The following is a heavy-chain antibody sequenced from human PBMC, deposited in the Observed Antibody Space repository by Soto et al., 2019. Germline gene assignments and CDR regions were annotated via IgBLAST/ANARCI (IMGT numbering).Heavy chain of an antibody. CDR3: ARLGPYGSESYSFRYNWFDP. CDR2: IYHSGST. V-gene: IGHV4-30-2*01. Sequence: SETLSLTCAVSGGSISSGGYSWSWIRQPPGKGLEWIGYIYHSGSTYYNSSLKSRVTMSVDTSKNQFSLKLNSVTAADTAMYYCARLGPYGSESYSFRYNWFDPWGQGTQVTVSS. CDR1: GGSISSGGYS. J-gene: IGHJ5*02. D-gene: IGHD3-10*01.